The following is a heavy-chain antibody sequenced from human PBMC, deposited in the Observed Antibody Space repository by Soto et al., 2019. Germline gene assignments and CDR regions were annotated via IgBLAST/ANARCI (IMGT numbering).Heavy chain of an antibody. CDR2: IRYDGSNK. Sequence: QVHLAESGGGVVQPGSSLRLSCAASGFTFGSYGMHWVRRAPGKGLEWVAVIRYDGSNKYYADSVKGRFTISSDNSQNTLFLQMNSLRAEDTAVYYCARAVYGDYESYYGMDVWSQGTTVTVSS. D-gene: IGHD4-17*01. V-gene: IGHV3-33*01. J-gene: IGHJ6*02. CDR3: ARAVYGDYESYYGMDV. CDR1: GFTFGSYG.